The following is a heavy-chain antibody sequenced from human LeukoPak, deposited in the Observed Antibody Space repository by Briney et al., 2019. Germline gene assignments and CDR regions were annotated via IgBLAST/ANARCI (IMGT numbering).Heavy chain of an antibody. J-gene: IGHJ4*02. CDR1: AGSINSDGYF. V-gene: IGHV4-31*03. CDR3: ARYHCGSTYCPGVDF. D-gene: IGHD2-2*01. CDR2: IWNSGNS. Sequence: PSETLSLTCTVSAGSINSDGYFWTWVHQHPGEGLEWIGYIWNSGNSYYNPSLSSRVIISADSSKSTFSLKLSSVTAADTAVYYCARYHCGSTYCPGVDFYGQGTLVTVSS.